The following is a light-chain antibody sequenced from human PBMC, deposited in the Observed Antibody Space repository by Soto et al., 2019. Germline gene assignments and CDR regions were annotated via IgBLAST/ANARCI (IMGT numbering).Light chain of an antibody. Sequence: QAVVTQEPSLTVSPGGTVTLTCASSTGAVTSDSYPNWVQQKPGQAPRALIYSTSNSHSWTPARFSGSLLGSKAALTLSGVQPEDEAEYYCLLYFGSSQIFGGGTKLTVL. CDR2: STS. CDR1: TGAVTSDSY. CDR3: LLYFGSSQI. J-gene: IGLJ2*01. V-gene: IGLV7-43*01.